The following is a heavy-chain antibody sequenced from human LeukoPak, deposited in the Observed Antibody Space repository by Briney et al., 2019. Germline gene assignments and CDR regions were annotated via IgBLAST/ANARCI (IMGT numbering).Heavy chain of an antibody. CDR1: GYTFTGYY. CDR3: ARGPIVVVPAAISRESWFDP. D-gene: IGHD2-2*01. J-gene: IGHJ5*02. Sequence: ASVKVSCKASGYTFTGYYMHWVRQATGQGLEWMGWINPNSGGTNYAQKFQGRVTMTRDTSISTAYMELSRLRSDDTAVYYCARGPIVVVPAAISRESWFDPWGQGTLVTVSS. V-gene: IGHV1-2*02. CDR2: INPNSGGT.